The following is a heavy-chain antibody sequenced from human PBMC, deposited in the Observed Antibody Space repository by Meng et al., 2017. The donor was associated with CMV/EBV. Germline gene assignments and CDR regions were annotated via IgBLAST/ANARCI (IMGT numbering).Heavy chain of an antibody. Sequence: SVKVSCKASGGTFSNYAISWVRQAPGQGLEWMGGVIPVFGTANYAQKFQGRVTITTDESTSTAYMELSSLRSEDTAVYYCARDYLRQNDYWGQGTLVTVSS. D-gene: IGHD3-16*02. J-gene: IGHJ4*02. V-gene: IGHV1-69*05. CDR1: GGTFSNYA. CDR2: VIPVFGTA. CDR3: ARDYLRQNDY.